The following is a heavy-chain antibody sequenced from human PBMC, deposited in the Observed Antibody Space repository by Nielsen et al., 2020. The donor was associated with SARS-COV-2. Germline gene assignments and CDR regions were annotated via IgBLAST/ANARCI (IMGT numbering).Heavy chain of an antibody. CDR3: ARDLPFYDILTGSGVWFDP. D-gene: IGHD3-9*01. V-gene: IGHV1-18*01. CDR2: ISAYNGNT. CDR1: GYTFTSYG. J-gene: IGHJ5*02. Sequence: ASVKVSCKASGYTFTSYGISWVRQAPGQGLEWMGWISAYNGNTNYAQKFQGRVTMTTDTSTSTTYMELRSLRSDDTAVYYCARDLPFYDILTGSGVWFDPWGQGTLVTVSS.